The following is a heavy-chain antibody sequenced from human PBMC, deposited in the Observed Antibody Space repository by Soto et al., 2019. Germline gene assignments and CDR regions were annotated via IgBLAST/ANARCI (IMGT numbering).Heavy chain of an antibody. V-gene: IGHV2-5*02. D-gene: IGHD2-2*01. CDR2: IYWDGDQ. CDR3: GLFVWNDASFYYFDS. J-gene: IGHJ4*02. Sequence: QITLKESGPPLVKPTQTLTLTCSLSGFSLNKSGEAVGWIRQPPGKALEWLALIYWDGDQRYSPSLKSRLTITKDPSKNQVALTVTSVDPVDTATYYCGLFVWNDASFYYFDSWGQGALVTVSS. CDR1: GFSLNKSGEA.